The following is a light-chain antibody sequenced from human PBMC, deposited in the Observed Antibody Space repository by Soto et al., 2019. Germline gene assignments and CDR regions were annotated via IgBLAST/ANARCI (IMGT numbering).Light chain of an antibody. Sequence: AALTQPGSVSGSPGQSITISCTGTSSDVGGYNYVSWYQQHPGKAPKLMIYEVSNRPSGVSNRFSGSKSGNTASLTISGLQAEDEADYYCSSYTSSSTRVFGTGTKVTVL. V-gene: IGLV2-14*01. CDR3: SSYTSSSTRV. CDR1: SSDVGGYNY. CDR2: EVS. J-gene: IGLJ1*01.